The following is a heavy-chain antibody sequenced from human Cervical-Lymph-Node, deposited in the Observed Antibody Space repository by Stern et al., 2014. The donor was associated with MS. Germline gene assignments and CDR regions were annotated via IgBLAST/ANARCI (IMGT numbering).Heavy chain of an antibody. Sequence: VQLEESGPGLVKPSQTVSLTCTVSGASVSGRGYYWSWIPQHPGKGLAWVGYIYYTGSTYYNPSLKSRVTISLDTSNNRFSLRLSSVTAADTAVYFCARGATINDFDFWGQGTLVTVSS. CDR2: IYYTGST. CDR3: ARGATINDFDF. D-gene: IGHD5-12*01. J-gene: IGHJ4*02. V-gene: IGHV4-31*03. CDR1: GASVSGRGYY.